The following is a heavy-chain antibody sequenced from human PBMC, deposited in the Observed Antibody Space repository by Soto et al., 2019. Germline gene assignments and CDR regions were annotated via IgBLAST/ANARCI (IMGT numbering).Heavy chain of an antibody. V-gene: IGHV1-69*13. D-gene: IGHD1-26*01. Sequence: ASVKVSCKASGGTFSSYAISWVRQAPGQGLEWMGGIIPIFGTANYAQKFQGRVTITADESTSTAYMELSSLRSEDTAVYYCASWSGSYYAYFDYWGQGNLVSSPQ. CDR1: GGTFSSYA. CDR3: ASWSGSYYAYFDY. CDR2: IIPIFGTA. J-gene: IGHJ4*02.